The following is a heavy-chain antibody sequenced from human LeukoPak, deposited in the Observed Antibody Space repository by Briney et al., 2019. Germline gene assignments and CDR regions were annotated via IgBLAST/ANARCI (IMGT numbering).Heavy chain of an antibody. J-gene: IGHJ4*02. V-gene: IGHV4-39*07. CDR3: ARAAYDSSGYYYLFDY. CDR2: IYYTGTT. CDR1: GGSISSSLYF. Sequence: SETLSLICSVSGGSISSSLYFWGWIRQPPGKGLEWIGNIYYTGTTYYKPSFNSRVTILVDTSKNQFSLKLSSVTAADTAVYYCARAAYDSSGYYYLFDYWGQGTLVTVSS. D-gene: IGHD3-22*01.